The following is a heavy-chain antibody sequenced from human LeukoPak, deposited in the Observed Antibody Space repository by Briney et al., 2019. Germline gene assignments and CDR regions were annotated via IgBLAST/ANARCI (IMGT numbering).Heavy chain of an antibody. Sequence: GGSLRLSCAASGFTFSSYGMHWVRQAPGKGLEWVAVISYDGSNKYYADSVKGRFTISRDNSKNTLYLQMNSLRAEDTAVYYCAKDGTRGTRFGKMPHYFDYWGRGTLVPVSS. CDR1: GFTFSSYG. V-gene: IGHV3-30*18. D-gene: IGHD3-10*01. CDR3: AKDGTRGTRFGKMPHYFDY. CDR2: ISYDGSNK. J-gene: IGHJ4*02.